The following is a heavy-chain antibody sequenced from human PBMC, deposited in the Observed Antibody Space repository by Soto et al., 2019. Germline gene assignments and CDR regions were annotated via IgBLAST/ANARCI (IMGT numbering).Heavy chain of an antibody. CDR2: INQDGSDI. CDR3: ARGAALAGKLDL. J-gene: IGHJ4*02. V-gene: IGHV3-7*01. CDR1: GLTFSTYW. D-gene: IGHD6-19*01. Sequence: VGSLRLSCAASGLTFSTYWMSWVRQAPGKGLEWVANINQDGSDIFYADSVKGRFTISRDNAKDSLHLQMNSLTGEDSAVYYCARGAALAGKLDLWGQGTLVTVSS.